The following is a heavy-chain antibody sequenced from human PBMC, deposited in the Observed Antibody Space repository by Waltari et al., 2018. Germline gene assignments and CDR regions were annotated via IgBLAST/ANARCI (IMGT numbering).Heavy chain of an antibody. J-gene: IGHJ4*02. Sequence: QVQLVQSGAEVKKPGASVKVSCKASGYTFTDYFIHWMRQVPGQGLEWMGWIDPSIRDPSYAQNLQGRVTMTRDTSIGTIYMELSSLRSDDTAVYYCARGPNTGAFDYWGQGTLVTVSS. CDR1: GYTFTDYF. CDR2: IDPSIRDP. CDR3: ARGPNTGAFDY. V-gene: IGHV1-2*02. D-gene: IGHD2-8*02.